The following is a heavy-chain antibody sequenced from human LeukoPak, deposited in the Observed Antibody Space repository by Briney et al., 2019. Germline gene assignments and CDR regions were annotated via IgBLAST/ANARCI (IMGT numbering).Heavy chain of an antibody. Sequence: GRSLRLSCAASGFTFSSYGMHWVRQAPGKGLEWVALISYDGSNKYYADSVKGRFTISRDNSKNTLYLQMNSLRAEDTAVYYCAKDDYGMDVWGLGTTVTVSS. V-gene: IGHV3-30*18. CDR1: GFTFSSYG. CDR2: ISYDGSNK. J-gene: IGHJ6*02. CDR3: AKDDYGMDV.